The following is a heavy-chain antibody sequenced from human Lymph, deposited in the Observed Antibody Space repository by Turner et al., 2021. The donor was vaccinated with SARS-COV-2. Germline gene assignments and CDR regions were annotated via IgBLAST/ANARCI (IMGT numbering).Heavy chain of an antibody. CDR1: GFTFSSYG. D-gene: IGHD3-22*01. Sequence: QVQLVESGGGVVQPGRSLRLSCAASGFTFSSYGMHWVRQAPGKGLEWVAVISCDGGNKYYTDSVKGRFTISRDNSNNTLYLQMNSLRAEDTAVYYCAKGPWYYYDSSGLPYYFDYWGQGTLVTVSS. CDR2: ISCDGGNK. V-gene: IGHV3-30*18. CDR3: AKGPWYYYDSSGLPYYFDY. J-gene: IGHJ4*02.